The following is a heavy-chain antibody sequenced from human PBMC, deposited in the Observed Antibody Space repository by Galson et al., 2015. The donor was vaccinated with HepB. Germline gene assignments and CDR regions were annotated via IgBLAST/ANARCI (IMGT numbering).Heavy chain of an antibody. J-gene: IGHJ4*02. CDR1: GFTFSSYG. V-gene: IGHV3-30*02. Sequence: SLRLSCAASGFTFSSYGMHWVRQAPGKGLEWVAFIRYDGSNKYYADSVKGRFTISRDNSKNTLYLQMNSLRAEDTAAYYYAKEFSGRLAIDYWGQGTLVTVSS. CDR3: AKEFSGRLAIDY. CDR2: IRYDGSNK. D-gene: IGHD3-10*01.